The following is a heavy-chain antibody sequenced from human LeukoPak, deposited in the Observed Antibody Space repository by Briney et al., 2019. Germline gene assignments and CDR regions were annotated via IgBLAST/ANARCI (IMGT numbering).Heavy chain of an antibody. D-gene: IGHD3-22*01. CDR2: ISSGSSYI. J-gene: IGHJ3*02. CDR3: ARDKSLHYDSSGYKIDVFDI. V-gene: IGHV3-21*01. CDR1: GFTFSGYR. Sequence: GGSLRLSCAASGFTFSGYRMNWVRQAPGQGLEWVSSISSGSSYIYYADSVKGRFTISRDNAENSLDLQMNSLRAEDTAVYYCARDKSLHYDSSGYKIDVFDIWGQGTMVTVSS.